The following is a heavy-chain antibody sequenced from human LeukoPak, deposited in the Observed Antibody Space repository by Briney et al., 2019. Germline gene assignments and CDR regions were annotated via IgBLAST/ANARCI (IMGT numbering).Heavy chain of an antibody. V-gene: IGHV3-7*01. CDR2: IKQDGSEK. D-gene: IGHD6-19*01. CDR3: ARDGLITDSSGWYGY. J-gene: IGHJ4*02. Sequence: GGSLRLSCAASGFTFSSYWMSWVRQAPRKGLEWVANIKQDGSEKYYVDSVKGRFTISRDNAKNSLYLQMNSLRAEDTAVYYCARDGLITDSSGWYGYWGQGTLVTVSS. CDR1: GFTFSSYW.